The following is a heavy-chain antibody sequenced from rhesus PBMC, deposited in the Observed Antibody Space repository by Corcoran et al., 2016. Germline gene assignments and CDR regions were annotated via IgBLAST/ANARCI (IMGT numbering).Heavy chain of an antibody. V-gene: IGHV4-143*01. CDR3: ARDRGNRFDV. Sequence: QVQLQESGPGLVKPSETLSLTCAVYGGSISDYYYWSWIRQPPGKGLEWIGQIYGVSGSTYYNPSLKSRVTVSKDTSKNQFSLKLSSVTAADTAVYYCARDRGNRFDVWGPGVLVTVSS. J-gene: IGHJ5-1*01. CDR2: IYGVSGST. CDR1: GGSISDYYY.